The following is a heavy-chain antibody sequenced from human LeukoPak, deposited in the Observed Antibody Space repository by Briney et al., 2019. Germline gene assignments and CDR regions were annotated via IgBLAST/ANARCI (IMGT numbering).Heavy chain of an antibody. CDR1: GGSISSGDYY. J-gene: IGHJ1*01. V-gene: IGHV4-30-4*01. CDR2: IYYSGST. CDR3: ARDSAVEYYDSSGYRVPGLQH. D-gene: IGHD3-22*01. Sequence: RPSETLSLTCTVSGGSISSGDYYWSWIRQPPGKGLEWIVYIYYSGSTYYNPSLKSRVTISVDTSKNQFSLKLSSVTAADTAVYYCARDSAVEYYDSSGYRVPGLQHWGQGTLVTVSS.